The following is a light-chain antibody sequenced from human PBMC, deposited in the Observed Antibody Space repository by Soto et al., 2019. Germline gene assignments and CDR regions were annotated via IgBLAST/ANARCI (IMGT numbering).Light chain of an antibody. J-gene: IGKJ1*01. V-gene: IGKV3D-20*02. CDR1: QSVTSSY. Sequence: EIVLTQSPGTLSLSPGERATLSRRASQSVTSSYLAWYQQKPGQAPRLLIYGASNRATGIPARFSVSGSGTDFTLTISSLEPEDFAVFYCQQRGNWPQTFGQGTKVDIK. CDR2: GAS. CDR3: QQRGNWPQT.